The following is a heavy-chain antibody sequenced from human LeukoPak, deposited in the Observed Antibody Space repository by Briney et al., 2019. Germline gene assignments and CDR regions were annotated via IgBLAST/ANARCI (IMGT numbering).Heavy chain of an antibody. CDR3: TTHCSGGSCYLISF. J-gene: IGHJ4*02. V-gene: IGHV3-15*01. CDR2: IKSKTDGETT. Sequence: GGSLRLSCAASGFTFSNAWMSWVRQAPGKGLEWVGRIKSKTDGETTDYAAPVKGRFTISRDDSKNTLYLQMNSLKTEDTAVYYCTTHCSGGSCYLISFWGQGTLVTVSS. D-gene: IGHD2-15*01. CDR1: GFTFSNAW.